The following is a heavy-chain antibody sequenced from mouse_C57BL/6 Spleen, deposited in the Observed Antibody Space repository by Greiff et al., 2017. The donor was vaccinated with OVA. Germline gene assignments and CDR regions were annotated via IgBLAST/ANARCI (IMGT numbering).Heavy chain of an antibody. Sequence: QVQLQQPGAELVKPGASVKVSCKASGYTFTSYWMHWVKQRPGQGLEWIGRIHPSDSDTNYNQKFKGKATLTVDKSSSTAYMQLSSLTSEDSAVYYCATPYDVYYSWFAYWAKGLWSLSLQ. CDR2: IHPSDSDT. CDR1: GYTFTSYW. J-gene: IGHJ3*01. V-gene: IGHV1-74*01. CDR3: ATPYDVYYSWFAY. D-gene: IGHD2-3*01.